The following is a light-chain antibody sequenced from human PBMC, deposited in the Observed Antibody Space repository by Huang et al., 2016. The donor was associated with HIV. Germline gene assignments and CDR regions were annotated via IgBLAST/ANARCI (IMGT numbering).Light chain of an antibody. V-gene: IGKV1-27*01. Sequence: DIQMTQSPPSLSASVADRVTINCRASQDISNYLACYQQKPGKVPQLLIYAASTLQSGGLSRISGSGSGTNFTLTISSLQPEDVSTYHCQKYNSAPRTFGQGTKVEIQ. CDR2: AAS. J-gene: IGKJ1*01. CDR1: QDISNY. CDR3: QKYNSAPRT.